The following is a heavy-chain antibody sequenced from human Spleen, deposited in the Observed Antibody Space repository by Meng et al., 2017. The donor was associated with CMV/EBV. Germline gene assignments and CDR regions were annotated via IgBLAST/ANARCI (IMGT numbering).Heavy chain of an antibody. Sequence: LSLTCAASGFTFSDYYMSWIRQAPGKGLEWVSYISSSGSTIYYADSVKGRFTISRDNAKNSLYLQVNSLRAEDTAVYYCARSYDFWSASFDYWGQGTLVTVSS. J-gene: IGHJ4*02. CDR1: GFTFSDYY. CDR3: ARSYDFWSASFDY. CDR2: ISSSGSTI. D-gene: IGHD3-3*01. V-gene: IGHV3-11*04.